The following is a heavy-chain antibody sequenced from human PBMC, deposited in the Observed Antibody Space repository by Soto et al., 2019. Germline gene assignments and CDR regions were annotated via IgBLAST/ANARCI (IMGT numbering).Heavy chain of an antibody. V-gene: IGHV3-23*01. D-gene: IGHD5-18*01. CDR2: ISASGANT. J-gene: IGHJ4*02. CDR3: AKDHGGGTSMVTGSFDY. Sequence: VQLLESGGGLVQPGGSLRLSCVASGITFSNYALSWVRQAPGKGLEWVSGISASGANTYYADSVKGRFTISRDKSKNTLSLQVNSLRADDTAVYFCAKDHGGGTSMVTGSFDYWGRGNLVTVSS. CDR1: GITFSNYA.